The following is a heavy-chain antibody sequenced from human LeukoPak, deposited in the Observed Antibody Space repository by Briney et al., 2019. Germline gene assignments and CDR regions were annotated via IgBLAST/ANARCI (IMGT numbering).Heavy chain of an antibody. CDR3: ARVPGDY. J-gene: IGHJ4*02. CDR1: GYTFTDYY. D-gene: IGHD3-10*01. V-gene: IGHV1-2*02. CDR2: INPNSGGT. Sequence: ASVKVSCKASGYTFTDYYMPWVRPAPGQGLEWMGWINPNSGGTRYAQKFQGRVTMTRDTSISTAYMELSRLRSDDTAMYYCARVPGDYWGQGTLVTVSS.